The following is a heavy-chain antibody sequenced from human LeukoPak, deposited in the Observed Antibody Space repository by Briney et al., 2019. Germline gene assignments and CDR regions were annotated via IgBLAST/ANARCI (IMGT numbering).Heavy chain of an antibody. CDR2: ISAYNGKK. CDR3: ARENRYCRGGSCYSAASDDAFDI. D-gene: IGHD2-15*01. V-gene: IGHV1-18*01. Sequence: ASVKVSCKASGYTFTNYGISWVRQAPGQGLEWMGWISAYNGKKNYAQKLQGRVTMTTDTSTSTVYMELRSMRSDDTAAYYCARENRYCRGGSCYSAASDDAFDIWGQGTMVTVSS. J-gene: IGHJ3*02. CDR1: GYTFTNYG.